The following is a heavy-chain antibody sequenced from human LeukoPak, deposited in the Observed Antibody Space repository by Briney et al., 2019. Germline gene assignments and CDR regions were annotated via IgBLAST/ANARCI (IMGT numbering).Heavy chain of an antibody. D-gene: IGHD2-2*02. Sequence: GGSLRLSCAASGFTFSSYAMRWVRQAPGKGLEWVAVISYDGSNKYYADSVKGRFTISRDNSKNTLYLQMNSLRAEDTAVYYCARDREIRSIVVVPAAIVYWGQGTLVTVSS. CDR2: ISYDGSNK. CDR1: GFTFSSYA. CDR3: ARDREIRSIVVVPAAIVY. J-gene: IGHJ4*02. V-gene: IGHV3-30*04.